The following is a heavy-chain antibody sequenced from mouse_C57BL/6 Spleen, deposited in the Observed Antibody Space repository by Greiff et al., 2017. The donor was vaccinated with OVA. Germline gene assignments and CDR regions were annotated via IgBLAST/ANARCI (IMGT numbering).Heavy chain of an antibody. J-gene: IGHJ2*01. CDR3: ARLITTVVATNYFDY. CDR1: GYTFTSYG. V-gene: IGHV1-81*01. CDR2: IYPRSGNT. Sequence: VQLQQSGAELARPGASVKLSCKASGYTFTSYGISWVKQRTGQGLEWIGEIYPRSGNTYYNEKFKGKATLTADKSSSTAYMELRSLTSEDSAVYFCARLITTVVATNYFDYWGQGTTLTVSS. D-gene: IGHD1-1*01.